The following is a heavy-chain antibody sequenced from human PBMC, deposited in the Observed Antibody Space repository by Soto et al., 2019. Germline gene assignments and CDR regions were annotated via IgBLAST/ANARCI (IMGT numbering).Heavy chain of an antibody. Sequence: GGSLRLSCAASGFTFSSYGMHWVRQAPGKGLEWVAVIWYDGSNKYYADSVKGRFTISRDNSKNTLYLQMNSLRAEDTAVYYCARGAIAAAGHNWFDPWGQGTLVTVSS. J-gene: IGHJ5*02. CDR2: IWYDGSNK. CDR1: GFTFSSYG. V-gene: IGHV3-33*01. D-gene: IGHD6-13*01. CDR3: ARGAIAAAGHNWFDP.